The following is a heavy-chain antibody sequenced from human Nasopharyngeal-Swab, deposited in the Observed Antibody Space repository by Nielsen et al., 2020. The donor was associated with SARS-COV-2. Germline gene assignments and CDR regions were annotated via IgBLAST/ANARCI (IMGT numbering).Heavy chain of an antibody. CDR2: IDWDEDK. D-gene: IGHD6-19*01. J-gene: IGHJ4*02. Sequence: SGPTLVKPTQTLTLTCTFSGFSLNTSGMCLTWIRQPPGKALEWLALIDWDEDKYYSTSLKTRLTISKDTSKNQVVLTMTNMDQADTATYYCARSPPRGSGFDFWGQGILVTVSS. V-gene: IGHV2-70*01. CDR1: GFSLNTSGMC. CDR3: ARSPPRGSGFDF.